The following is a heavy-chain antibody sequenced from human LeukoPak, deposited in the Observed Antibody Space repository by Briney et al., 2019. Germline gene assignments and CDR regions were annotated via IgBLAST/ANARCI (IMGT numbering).Heavy chain of an antibody. CDR3: ARVSPHIVVVVAATRGDYFDY. J-gene: IGHJ4*02. CDR1: GGSISSYY. Sequence: SETLSLTCTVSGGSISSYYWSWIRQPAGKGLEWIGRIYTSGSTNYNPSLKSRVTMSVDTSKNQFSLKLSSVTAADTAVHYCARVSPHIVVVVAATRGDYFDYWGQGTLVTVSS. V-gene: IGHV4-4*07. D-gene: IGHD2-15*01. CDR2: IYTSGST.